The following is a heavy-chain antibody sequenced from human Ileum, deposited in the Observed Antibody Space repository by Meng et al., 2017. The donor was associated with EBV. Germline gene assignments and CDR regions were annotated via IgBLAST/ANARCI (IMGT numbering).Heavy chain of an antibody. J-gene: IGHJ4*02. CDR3: ARRSFAAGSPDY. D-gene: IGHD3-10*01. V-gene: IGHV2-5*02. Sequence: HITPEESAPSLVKPTQTLTLTCTFSGFSLKSGGMAVSWIRQPPGKALEWLALIYWDDDKRYSPSLKTRLTITKDTSKNQVVLTMTNMDPVDTATYYCARRSFAAGSPDYWGQGTLVTVSS. CDR2: IYWDDDK. CDR1: GFSLKSGGMA.